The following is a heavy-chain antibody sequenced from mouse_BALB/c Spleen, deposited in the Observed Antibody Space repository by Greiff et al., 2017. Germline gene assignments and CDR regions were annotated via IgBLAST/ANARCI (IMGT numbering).Heavy chain of an antibody. V-gene: IGHV5-12-2*01. CDR2: ISNGGGST. D-gene: IGHD3-2*01. CDR3: ASPDSSGYPFAY. CDR1: GFTFSSYT. J-gene: IGHJ3*01. Sequence: DVMLVESGGGLVQPGGSLKLSCAASGFTFSSYTMSWVRQTPEKRLEWVAYISNGGGSTYYPDTVKGRFTISRDNAKNTLYLQMSSLKSEDTAMYYWASPDSSGYPFAYWGQGTLVTVSA.